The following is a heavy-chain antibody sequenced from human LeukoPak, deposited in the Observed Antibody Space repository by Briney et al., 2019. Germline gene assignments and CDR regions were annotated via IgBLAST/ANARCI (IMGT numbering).Heavy chain of an antibody. CDR3: ARGGFCSGGSCPVDYYYYMDV. D-gene: IGHD2-15*01. CDR2: IKQDGTEK. V-gene: IGHV3-7*01. CDR1: GFTFSSCW. Sequence: PGGSLRLSCAASGFTFSSCWMNWVRRAPGKGLEWVANIKQDGTEKYFVDSVKGRFTISRDNAKDSLYLQMNSLRAEDTAVYYCARGGFCSGGSCPVDYYYYMDVWGKGTTVTVSS. J-gene: IGHJ6*03.